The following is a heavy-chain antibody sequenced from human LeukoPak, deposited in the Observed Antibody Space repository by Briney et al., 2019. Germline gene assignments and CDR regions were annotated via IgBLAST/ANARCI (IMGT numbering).Heavy chain of an antibody. CDR2: ISSSSSYI. V-gene: IGHV3-21*01. CDR1: GFTFSSYS. J-gene: IGHJ6*03. Sequence: GGSLRLSCAASGFTFSSYSMNWVRQAPGKGLEWVSSISSSSSYIYYADSVKGRFTTSRDNAKNSLYLQMNSLRAEDTAVYYCARASVDIGYMDVWGKGTTVTVSS. CDR3: ARASVDIGYMDV. D-gene: IGHD5-12*01.